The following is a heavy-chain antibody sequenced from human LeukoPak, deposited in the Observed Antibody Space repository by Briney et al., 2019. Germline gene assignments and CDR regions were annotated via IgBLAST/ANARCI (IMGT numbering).Heavy chain of an antibody. D-gene: IGHD2-15*01. CDR3: TRVFCSGGSCYHSFYGMHV. J-gene: IGHJ6*02. V-gene: IGHV3-49*04. CDR1: GFTFGDYA. Sequence: GGSLRLSCTASGFTFGDYAVSWVRQAPGKGLEWVGFIRSKAYGGTTEYAASVKGRFTISRDDSKSIAYLQMNSLKTEDTAVYYCTRVFCSGGSCYHSFYGMHVWGQGTTVTVSS. CDR2: IRSKAYGGTT.